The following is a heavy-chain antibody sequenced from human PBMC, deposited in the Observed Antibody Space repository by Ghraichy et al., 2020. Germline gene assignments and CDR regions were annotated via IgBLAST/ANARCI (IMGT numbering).Heavy chain of an antibody. Sequence: GGSLRLSCAASGFTFSDYYMSWIRQAPGKGLEWVSYISSSGSTIYYADSVKGRFTISRDNAKNSLYLQMNSLRAEDTAVYYCARDFPRGPTVTTPSYWYFDLWGRGTLVTVSS. CDR2: ISSSGSTI. D-gene: IGHD4-17*01. CDR3: ARDFPRGPTVTTPSYWYFDL. J-gene: IGHJ2*01. V-gene: IGHV3-11*01. CDR1: GFTFSDYY.